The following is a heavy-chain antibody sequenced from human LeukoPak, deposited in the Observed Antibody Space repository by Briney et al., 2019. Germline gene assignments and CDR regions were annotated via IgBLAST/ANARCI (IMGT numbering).Heavy chain of an antibody. CDR2: ISWNSGSI. CDR3: SKDHLAYSSGWYGAFDI. V-gene: IGHV3-9*01. D-gene: IGHD6-19*01. J-gene: IGHJ3*02. CDR1: GFTFDDYA. Sequence: GGSLRLSCAASGFTFDDYAMPWVRQAPGKGLEWVSGISWNSGSIGYADSVKGRFTISRDNAKNSLYLQMNSLRAEDTALYYCSKDHLAYSSGWYGAFDIWGQGTMVTVSS.